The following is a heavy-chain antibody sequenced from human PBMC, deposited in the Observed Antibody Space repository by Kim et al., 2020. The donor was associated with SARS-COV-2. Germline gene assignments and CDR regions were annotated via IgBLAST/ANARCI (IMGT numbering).Heavy chain of an antibody. V-gene: IGHV3-21*01. J-gene: IGHJ4*02. Sequence: IYYADSVKGRFTISRDNAKNSLYLQMNSLRAEDTAVYYCARDLQWPNFDYWGQGTLVTVSS. CDR2: I. CDR3: ARDLQWPNFDY. D-gene: IGHD6-19*01.